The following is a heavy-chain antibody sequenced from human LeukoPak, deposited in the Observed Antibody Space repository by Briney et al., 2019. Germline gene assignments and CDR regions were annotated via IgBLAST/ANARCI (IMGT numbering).Heavy chain of an antibody. D-gene: IGHD1-20*01. Sequence: ASVRVSCKASGYTFTDCYMHWVRQAPGQGLEWMGWINPNSCGTKIAQKFQGRVTMTRDTSINTAYMELSRLTYDDTAVYYCAGLPRYNGNEPLDHWGQGTLVTVSS. CDR3: AGLPRYNGNEPLDH. CDR2: INPNSCGT. CDR1: GYTFTDCY. J-gene: IGHJ4*02. V-gene: IGHV1-2*02.